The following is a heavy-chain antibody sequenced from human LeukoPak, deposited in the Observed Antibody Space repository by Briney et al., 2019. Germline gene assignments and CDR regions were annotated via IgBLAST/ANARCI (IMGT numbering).Heavy chain of an antibody. V-gene: IGHV3-53*01. CDR3: ASGYYPHYFDY. CDR1: GFTVSSNY. J-gene: IGHJ4*02. D-gene: IGHD3-3*01. Sequence: PGGSLRLSCAASGFTVSSNYMSWVRQAPGKGLEWVSVIYSGGSTYYADSVKGRFTISRDNSKNTLYLQMNSLRAEDTAVYYCASGYYPHYFDYWGQGTLVTVSS. CDR2: IYSGGST.